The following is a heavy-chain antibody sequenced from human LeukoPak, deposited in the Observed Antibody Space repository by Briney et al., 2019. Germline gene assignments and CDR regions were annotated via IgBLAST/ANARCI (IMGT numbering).Heavy chain of an antibody. V-gene: IGHV3-7*01. D-gene: IGHD5-18*01. Sequence: GGSLRLSCAVSGLAFSSSWMDWVRQAPGKGLEWVASINPDGNKKYSADSVKGRFTISRDNAENSLYLQMNSLRVEDTAFYYCARDLAYSRLDYWGQGMLVTVSS. CDR2: INPDGNKK. CDR1: GLAFSSSW. CDR3: ARDLAYSRLDY. J-gene: IGHJ4*02.